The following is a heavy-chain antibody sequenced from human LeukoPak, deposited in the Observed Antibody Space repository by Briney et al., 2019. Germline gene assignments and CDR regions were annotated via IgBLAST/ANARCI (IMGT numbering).Heavy chain of an antibody. D-gene: IGHD2-15*01. CDR1: GFTFSRHW. CDR2: INSDGSST. J-gene: IGHJ4*02. CDR3: ARDFEAPSGGNTYYFDY. Sequence: GGSLRLSCAASGFTFSRHWMHWVRQAPGKGLVWVSHINSDGSSTNYADSVKGRFTISRDNAKNSLYLQMNSLRAEDTAVYHCARDFEAPSGGNTYYFDYWGQGTLVTVSS. V-gene: IGHV3-74*01.